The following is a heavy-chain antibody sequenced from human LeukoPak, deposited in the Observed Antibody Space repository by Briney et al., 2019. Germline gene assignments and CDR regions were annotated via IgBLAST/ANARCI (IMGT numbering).Heavy chain of an antibody. V-gene: IGHV3-43*02. CDR2: ITGDGGTT. D-gene: IGHD3-3*01. CDR3: AKGHFGAGHY. Sequence: GGSLRLSCAASGFTFGDYTMHWFRQPPGRGLQWVSLITGDGGTTSYAGSVKGRFTISRDNSKKSLYLHMSSLRNEDSALYYCAKGHFGAGHYWGQGTLVTVSS. J-gene: IGHJ4*02. CDR1: GFTFGDYT.